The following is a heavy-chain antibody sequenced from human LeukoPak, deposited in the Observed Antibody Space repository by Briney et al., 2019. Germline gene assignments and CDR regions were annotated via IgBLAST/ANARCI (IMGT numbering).Heavy chain of an antibody. D-gene: IGHD4-17*01. J-gene: IGHJ4*02. Sequence: GGSLRLSCAASGFTLSNYWMHWVRHAPGKGLVWVSRIQSDGSTTTYAESVRGRFTISRDNAKNTPYLQMNSLRAEDTAVYYCAREAAVPNTVFDYWGQGSLVTVSS. CDR2: IQSDGSTT. CDR3: AREAAVPNTVFDY. V-gene: IGHV3-74*01. CDR1: GFTLSNYW.